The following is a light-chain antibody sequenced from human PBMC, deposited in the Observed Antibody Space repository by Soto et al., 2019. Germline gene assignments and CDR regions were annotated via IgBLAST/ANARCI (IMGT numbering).Light chain of an antibody. CDR3: AAWDDSLNGWV. CDR1: SFNIGRNP. Sequence: QAVVTQPPSASGTPGQRVTISCSGSSFNIGRNPVNWYQQFPGTAPKLLIYTNDQRPSGVPDRFSGSKSGTSVSLAISRLQSEDEADYYCAAWDDSLNGWVFGGGTKVTVL. CDR2: TND. V-gene: IGLV1-44*01. J-gene: IGLJ3*02.